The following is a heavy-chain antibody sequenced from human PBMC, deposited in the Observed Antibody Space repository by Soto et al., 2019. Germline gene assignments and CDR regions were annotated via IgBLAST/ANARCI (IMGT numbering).Heavy chain of an antibody. J-gene: IGHJ4*02. CDR2: IIPIFGTA. CDR3: ARVLGLQRDY. D-gene: IGHD4-4*01. Sequence: SVKVSCKASGYTFTSYAISWARQAPGQGLEWMGGIIPIFGTANYAQKFQGRVTITADESTSTAYMELSSLRSEDTAVYYCARVLGLQRDYWGQGTLVTVSS. CDR1: GYTFTSYA. V-gene: IGHV1-69*13.